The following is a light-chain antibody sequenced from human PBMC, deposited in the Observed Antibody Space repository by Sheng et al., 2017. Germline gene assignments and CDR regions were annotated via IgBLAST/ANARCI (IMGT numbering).Light chain of an antibody. CDR1: QDVNNY. J-gene: IGKJ1*01. CDR2: VAS. Sequence: IRITQSPSSLSASTGDRVTITCRANQDVNNYLAWYHQKTTVLMYVASILQGGAPSRFSDSGSGTDLTLTISCLQSGDFATFYCQQYSSYPWTFGQGTKVEIK. CDR3: QQYSSYPWT. V-gene: IGKV1-8*01.